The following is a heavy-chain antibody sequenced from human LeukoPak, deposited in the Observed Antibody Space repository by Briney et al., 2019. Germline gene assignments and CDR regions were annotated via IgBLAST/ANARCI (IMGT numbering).Heavy chain of an antibody. D-gene: IGHD3-3*01. Sequence: GGSLRLSCAASGFTFSNYAMSWVRQAPGKGLEWVSSISGSGGSTYYIDSVKGRFTISRDNAKNSLYLQMNSLRAEDTAVYYCARRRFFPDYWGQGTLVTVSS. V-gene: IGHV3-23*01. CDR1: GFTFSNYA. J-gene: IGHJ4*02. CDR3: ARRRFFPDY. CDR2: ISGSGGST.